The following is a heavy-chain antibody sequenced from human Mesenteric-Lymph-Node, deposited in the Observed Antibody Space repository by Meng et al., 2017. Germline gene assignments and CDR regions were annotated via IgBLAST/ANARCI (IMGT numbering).Heavy chain of an antibody. D-gene: IGHD3-22*01. Sequence: ESLKISCASSGFTFSSYDMSWVRQAPGKGLELVSAISCSGGSTYYADSVKGRFTISRDNSKNTLYLQMNSLRAEDTAVYYCAKDHSSVYFDYWGQGTLVTVSS. CDR3: AKDHSSVYFDY. CDR2: ISCSGGST. CDR1: GFTFSSYD. V-gene: IGHV3-23*01. J-gene: IGHJ4*02.